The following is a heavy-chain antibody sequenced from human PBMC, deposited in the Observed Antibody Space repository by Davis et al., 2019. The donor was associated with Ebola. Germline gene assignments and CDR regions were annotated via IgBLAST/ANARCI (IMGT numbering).Heavy chain of an antibody. CDR1: GGSFSGYY. CDR2: INHSGST. Sequence: PGGSLRLSCAVYGGSFSGYYWSWIRQPPGKGLEWIGEINHSGSTNYNPSLKSRVTISVDTSKNQFSLKLSSVTAADTAVYYCARVGGAAAGTGPVHYYGMDVWGQGTTVTVSS. J-gene: IGHJ6*02. D-gene: IGHD6-13*01. V-gene: IGHV4-34*01. CDR3: ARVGGAAAGTGPVHYYGMDV.